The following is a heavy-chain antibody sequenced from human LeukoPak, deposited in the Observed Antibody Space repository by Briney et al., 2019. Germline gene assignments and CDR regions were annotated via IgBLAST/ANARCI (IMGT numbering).Heavy chain of an antibody. CDR1: GGSISSYY. D-gene: IGHD3-10*01. CDR3: AALWFGDPETPHDY. V-gene: IGHV4-59*01. Sequence: KPSETLSLTCTVSGGSISSYYWSWIRQPPAKGLESIGYIYYTGSTNYNPSLKSRVTISVDTSKNQFSLKLSSVTAADTAVYYCAALWFGDPETPHDYWGQGTLVTVSS. CDR2: IYYTGST. J-gene: IGHJ4*02.